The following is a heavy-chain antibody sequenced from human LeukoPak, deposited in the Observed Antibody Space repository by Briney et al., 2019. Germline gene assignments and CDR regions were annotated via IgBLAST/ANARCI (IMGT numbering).Heavy chain of an antibody. CDR2: IYPGGSDT. D-gene: IGHD4-23*01. J-gene: IGHJ4*02. CDR3: ARPGLEGGNSPYYFDY. V-gene: IGHV5-51*01. CDR1: GYSFTTYW. Sequence: GESLKISCKGSGYSFTTYWIGWVRQMPGKGLEWMGIIYPGGSDTRYSPSFQGQVTISADKSISTAYLQWSTLKASDSAMYYCARPGLEGGNSPYYFDYWGQGTLVTVSS.